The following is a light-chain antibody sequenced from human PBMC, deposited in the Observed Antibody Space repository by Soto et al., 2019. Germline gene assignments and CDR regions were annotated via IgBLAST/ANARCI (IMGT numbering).Light chain of an antibody. J-gene: IGKJ3*01. CDR3: QQSYSLPLT. CDR1: QSISDY. V-gene: IGKV1-39*01. Sequence: DIQMTQSPSSLSASVGDRVAITCRSSQSISDYLNWYQQKPGKALKLVIYGASNLQSGVPLRFSGSGSGSEFTLTISGLQPDDFAIYFCQQSYSLPLTFGPGTKVDV. CDR2: GAS.